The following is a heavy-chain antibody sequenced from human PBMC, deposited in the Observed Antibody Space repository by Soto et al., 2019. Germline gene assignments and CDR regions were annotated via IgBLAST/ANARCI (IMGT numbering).Heavy chain of an antibody. D-gene: IGHD6-19*01. V-gene: IGHV3-21*01. CDR3: AREGQYSSGWRDAFDI. Sequence: GSLRLSCAASGFTFSSYSMNWVRQAPGKGLEWVSSISSSSSYIYYADSVKGRFTISRDNAKNSLYLQMNSLRAEDTAVYYCAREGQYSSGWRDAFDIWGQGTMVTVSS. J-gene: IGHJ3*02. CDR2: ISSSSSYI. CDR1: GFTFSSYS.